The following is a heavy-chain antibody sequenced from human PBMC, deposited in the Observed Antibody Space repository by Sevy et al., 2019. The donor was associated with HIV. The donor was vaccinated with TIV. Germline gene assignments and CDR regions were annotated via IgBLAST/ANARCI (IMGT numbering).Heavy chain of an antibody. V-gene: IGHV3-21*06. D-gene: IGHD3-3*02. CDR1: GFTFSYYS. CDR3: ARDEGGNHYIFGKLDY. Sequence: GGSLRLSCAASGFTFSYYSLTWVRQAPGKGLEWVSSISSAGSFIYYADSVKGRFTISRDSAKSSLYLQMNSLGVEDTAVYYCARDEGGNHYIFGKLDYWGQGTLVTVSS. CDR2: ISSAGSFI. J-gene: IGHJ4*02.